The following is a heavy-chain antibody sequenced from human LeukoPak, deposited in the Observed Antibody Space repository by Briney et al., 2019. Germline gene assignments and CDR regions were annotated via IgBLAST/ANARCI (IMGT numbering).Heavy chain of an antibody. V-gene: IGHV1-2*02. J-gene: IGHJ5*02. CDR3: ARDPGGSTTYNWFDP. CDR1: GYTFTGYY. CDR2: INPNSGGT. Sequence: ASVKVSCKASGYTFTGYYMHWVRQAPGQGLEWMGWINPNSGGTNYAQKFQGRVTMTRDTSISTAYMKLSRLRSDDTAVYYCARDPGGSTTYNWFDPWGQRTLVTVSS. D-gene: IGHD2-2*01.